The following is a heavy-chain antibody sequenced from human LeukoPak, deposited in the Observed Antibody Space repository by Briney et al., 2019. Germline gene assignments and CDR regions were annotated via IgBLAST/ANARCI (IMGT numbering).Heavy chain of an antibody. CDR1: GFTFSSYG. J-gene: IGHJ4*03. V-gene: IGHV3-23*01. CDR3: AKDKSRAYYYGSGSSDKYFDY. CDR2: ISGSGGST. Sequence: GGTLRLSCAASGFTFSSYGMSWVRQAPGKGLEWVSAISGSGGSTYYADSVKGRFTISRDNSKNTLYLQMNSLRAEDTAVYYCAKDKSRAYYYGSGSSDKYFDYWGKGTTVTISS. D-gene: IGHD3-10*01.